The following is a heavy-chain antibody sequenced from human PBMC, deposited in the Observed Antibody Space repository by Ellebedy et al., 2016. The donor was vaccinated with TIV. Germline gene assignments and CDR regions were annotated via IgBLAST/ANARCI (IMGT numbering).Heavy chain of an antibody. J-gene: IGHJ3*02. D-gene: IGHD3-3*01. CDR3: ASGFLEWLLPDAFDI. CDR1: GGSISSGGYY. Sequence: SETLSLXXTVSGGSISSGGYYWSWIRQHPGKGLEWIGYIYYSGSTYYNPSLKSRVTISVDTSKNQFSLKLSSVTAADTAVYYCASGFLEWLLPDAFDIWGQGTMVTVSS. CDR2: IYYSGST. V-gene: IGHV4-31*03.